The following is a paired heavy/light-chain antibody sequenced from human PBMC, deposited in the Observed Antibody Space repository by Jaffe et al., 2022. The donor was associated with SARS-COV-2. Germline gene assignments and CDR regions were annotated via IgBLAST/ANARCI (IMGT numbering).Light chain of an antibody. CDR2: ATS. J-gene: IGKJ1*01. CDR3: QQSYTTPRT. CDR1: QSINTF. V-gene: IGKV1-39*01. Sequence: DIQMTQSPSSLSASVGDRVTIACRASQSINTFLNWYQQKPGRAPKLLIYATSSLQSGVPSRFRGSGSGTDFTLTINSLQPEDFATYFCQQSYTTPRTFGQGTTVGVK.
Heavy chain of an antibody. V-gene: IGHV3-7*01. D-gene: IGHD5-12*01. Sequence: EVQVVESGGGLVQPGGSLRLSCAASGFIFNTYWMSWVRQAPGKALEWVADIRQDGSETYYVDSVKARVTISRDNAKNTLYLQMNSLRVEDTAVYYCAREVWLGDRYYYMDVWGKGTTVTVSS. CDR3: AREVWLGDRYYYMDV. CDR1: GFIFNTYW. CDR2: IRQDGSET. J-gene: IGHJ6*03.